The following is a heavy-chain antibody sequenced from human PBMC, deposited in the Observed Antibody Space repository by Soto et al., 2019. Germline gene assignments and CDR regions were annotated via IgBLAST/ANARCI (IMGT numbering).Heavy chain of an antibody. CDR3: ARDGIGGTVFRGFCDY. CDR1: GSIFRGYG. Sequence: QEHLVESGGGVVQPGTSLRLSCAASGSIFRGYGMHWVRQAPGKGLECVAVIWYDGSNKYYADSVKGRFTISRDNSKNMLYLQMDSLRAEDTAVYYCARDGIGGTVFRGFCDYWGQGTLVTISS. CDR2: IWYDGSNK. V-gene: IGHV3-33*01. D-gene: IGHD1-7*01. J-gene: IGHJ4*02.